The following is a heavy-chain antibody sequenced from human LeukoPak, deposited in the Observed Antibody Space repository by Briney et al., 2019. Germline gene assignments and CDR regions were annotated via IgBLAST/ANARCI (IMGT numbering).Heavy chain of an antibody. Sequence: SETLSLTCTVSGGSISTYYWSWIRQSPGRGLEWIGYIHNSGTTNYNPSLKSRVTFSVDTSNNQFSLKLSSVTPADTAVYYCARGRAAAEVYWGQGTLVTVSS. CDR2: IHNSGTT. D-gene: IGHD6-13*01. CDR3: ARGRAAAEVY. J-gene: IGHJ4*02. CDR1: GGSISTYY. V-gene: IGHV4-59*01.